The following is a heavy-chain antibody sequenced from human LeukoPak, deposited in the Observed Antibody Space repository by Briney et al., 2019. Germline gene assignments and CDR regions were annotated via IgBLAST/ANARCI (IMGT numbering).Heavy chain of an antibody. D-gene: IGHD3-22*01. CDR3: ARSYDSRGYYYYGMDV. CDR2: IYYSGST. Sequence: SETLSLTCTVSGGSISSYYGGWIRQPPGKGLEWIGYIYYSGSTGYNPSLKGRVTISVDTSKNQFSLKLSSVTAADTAVYYCARSYDSRGYYYYGMDVWGPGTKVTVS. CDR1: GGSISSYY. J-gene: IGHJ6*02. V-gene: IGHV4-59*01.